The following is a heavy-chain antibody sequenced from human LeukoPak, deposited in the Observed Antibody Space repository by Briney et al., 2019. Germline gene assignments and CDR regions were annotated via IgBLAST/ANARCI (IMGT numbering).Heavy chain of an antibody. CDR2: IRSSSSYI. Sequence: GGSLRLSCAASGFTFSTYSMNWVRQAPGKGLEWVSSIRSSSSYIYYADSVKGRFTISRDNAKNSLYLQMNSLRAEDTAVYYCARPRREYSYGYDYYYGMDVWGQGTTVTVSS. D-gene: IGHD5-18*01. CDR1: GFTFSTYS. CDR3: ARPRREYSYGYDYYYGMDV. J-gene: IGHJ6*02. V-gene: IGHV3-21*01.